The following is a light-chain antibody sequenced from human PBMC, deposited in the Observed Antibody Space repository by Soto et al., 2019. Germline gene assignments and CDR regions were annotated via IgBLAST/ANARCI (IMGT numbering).Light chain of an antibody. CDR3: QQRHMWPIT. V-gene: IGKV3-11*01. CDR1: QSFRGL. Sequence: EVVLTQSRVTLSLSPVERATLSCRASQSFRGLLAWYQQKPGQAPRLLIYDAYNRATGIPPRFSGSGSGTDFTLTISSLEPEDSAVYYCQQRHMWPITFGQGTRLE. J-gene: IGKJ5*01. CDR2: DAY.